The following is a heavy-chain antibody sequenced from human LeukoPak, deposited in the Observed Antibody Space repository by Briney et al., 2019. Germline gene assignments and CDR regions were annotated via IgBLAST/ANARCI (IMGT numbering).Heavy chain of an antibody. Sequence: PGGSLRLSCAASGFTFSSYALSWFRQALGKGLVWVSAISGSGGSTYYADSAKGRFTIYRDNSKNTLYLHMNSLRAEDTAVYYCARFNDYGDYLFDYWGQGTLVTVSS. D-gene: IGHD4-17*01. CDR3: ARFNDYGDYLFDY. CDR1: GFTFSSYA. CDR2: ISGSGGST. V-gene: IGHV3-23*01. J-gene: IGHJ4*02.